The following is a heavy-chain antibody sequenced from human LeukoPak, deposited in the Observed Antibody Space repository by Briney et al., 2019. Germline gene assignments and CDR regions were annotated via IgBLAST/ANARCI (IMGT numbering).Heavy chain of an antibody. J-gene: IGHJ5*02. CDR2: IDHIGST. CDR1: GESFSDYY. V-gene: IGHV4-34*01. Sequence: SETLSLTCATYGESFSDYYWTWIRQSPGKGLEWIGEIDHIGSTNYNPSLKSRVTISVDTYKNQFSLKLSSVTAADTAVYYGARHKDGWFDPWGQGTLVTVSS. D-gene: IGHD2-15*01. CDR3: ARHKDGWFDP.